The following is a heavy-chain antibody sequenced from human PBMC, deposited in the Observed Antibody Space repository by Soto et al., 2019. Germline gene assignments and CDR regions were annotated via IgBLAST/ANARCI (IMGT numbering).Heavy chain of an antibody. Sequence: QVQLVQSGAAVKKPGSSVKVSCKASGGTFSSYAISWVRQAPGQGLEWMGGIIPIFGTANYAQKFQGRVTITADESTSTDYMELSSLRSEDTAVYYCARIKVYATDNWFDPWGQGTLVTVSS. J-gene: IGHJ5*02. CDR1: GGTFSSYA. V-gene: IGHV1-69*01. D-gene: IGHD2-8*01. CDR3: ARIKVYATDNWFDP. CDR2: IIPIFGTA.